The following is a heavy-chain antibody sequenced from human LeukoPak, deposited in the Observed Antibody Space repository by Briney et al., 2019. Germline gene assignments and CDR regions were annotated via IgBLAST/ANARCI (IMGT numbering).Heavy chain of an antibody. V-gene: IGHV1-24*01. D-gene: IGHD1-26*01. CDR3: ATHIRVGAISDAFDI. CDR2: FDPEDGET. CDR1: GYTLTELS. Sequence: ASVKVSFKVSGYTLTELSMHWVRQAPGKGLEWMGGFDPEDGETIYAQKFQGRVTMTEDTSTDTAYMELSSLRSEDTAVYYCATHIRVGAISDAFDIWGQGTMVTVSS. J-gene: IGHJ3*02.